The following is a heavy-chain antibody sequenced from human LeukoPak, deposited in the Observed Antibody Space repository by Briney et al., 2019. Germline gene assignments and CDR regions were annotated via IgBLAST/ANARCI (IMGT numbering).Heavy chain of an antibody. CDR2: INHSRST. Sequence: SETLSLTCGVYGGSFTGYYWSWIRQSPGKGLEWIGEINHSRSTNYNLSLKSRITISVDTSKNQFSLKLSSVTAADTAVYYCARGYSGSYSHHFDYWGQGTLVTVSS. CDR1: GGSFTGYY. J-gene: IGHJ4*02. D-gene: IGHD1-26*01. V-gene: IGHV4-34*01. CDR3: ARGYSGSYSHHFDY.